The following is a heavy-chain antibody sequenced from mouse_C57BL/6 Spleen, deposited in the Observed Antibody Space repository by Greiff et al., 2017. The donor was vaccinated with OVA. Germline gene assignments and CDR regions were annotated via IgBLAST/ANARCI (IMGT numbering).Heavy chain of an antibody. D-gene: IGHD2-1*01. J-gene: IGHJ1*03. V-gene: IGHV3-6*01. CDR3: AREEGLTTYWYFDV. CDR1: GYSITSGYY. CDR2: ISYDGSN. Sequence: EVKLVESGPGLVKPSQSLSLTCSVTGYSITSGYYWNWIRQFPGNKLEWMGYISYDGSNNYNPSLKNRISITRDTSKNQFFLKLNSVTTEDTATYYCAREEGLTTYWYFDVWGTGTTVTVSS.